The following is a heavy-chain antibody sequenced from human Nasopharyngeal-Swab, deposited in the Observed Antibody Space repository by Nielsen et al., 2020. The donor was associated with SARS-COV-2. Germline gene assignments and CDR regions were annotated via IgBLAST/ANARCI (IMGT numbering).Heavy chain of an antibody. J-gene: IGHJ3*01. Sequence: GESLKISCKASGYKFTSSWIGWVRHLPGKGLEWMARIFPGDSSIRYSPSFQGQVTISADKSINTAYLQWNRLKASDSAVYYCARQAFYRGYDDDFEVWGQGTRVTVSS. CDR1: GYKFTSSW. CDR2: IFPGDSSI. D-gene: IGHD5-12*01. CDR3: ARQAFYRGYDDDFEV. V-gene: IGHV5-51*01.